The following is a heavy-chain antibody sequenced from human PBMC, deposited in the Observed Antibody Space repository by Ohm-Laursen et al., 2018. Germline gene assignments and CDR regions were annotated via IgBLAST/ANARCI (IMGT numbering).Heavy chain of an antibody. J-gene: IGHJ4*02. CDR3: AKDLYYDFWSGYSADF. CDR2: ISGGGGNT. CDR1: GFTFSSYA. V-gene: IGHV3-23*01. Sequence: SLRLSCAASGFTFSSYALSWVRQAPGKGLEWVSAISGGGGNTNYADSVKGRFTISRDNSKNTLYLQMNSLRAEDTALYYCAKDLYYDFWSGYSADFWGQGTLVTVSS. D-gene: IGHD3-3*01.